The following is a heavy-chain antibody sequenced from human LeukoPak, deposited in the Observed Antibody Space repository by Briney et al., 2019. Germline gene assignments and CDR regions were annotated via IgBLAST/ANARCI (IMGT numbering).Heavy chain of an antibody. CDR1: GGSISSGDYY. V-gene: IGHV4-30-4*08. D-gene: IGHD3-22*01. Sequence: PSQTLSLTCTVSGGSISSGDYYWSWIRQPPGKGLEWIGEINHSGSTNYNPSLKSRVTISVDTSKNQFSLKLSSVTAADTAVYYCARGQTVVTFFDYWGQGTLVTVSS. CDR3: ARGQTVVTFFDY. CDR2: INHSGST. J-gene: IGHJ4*02.